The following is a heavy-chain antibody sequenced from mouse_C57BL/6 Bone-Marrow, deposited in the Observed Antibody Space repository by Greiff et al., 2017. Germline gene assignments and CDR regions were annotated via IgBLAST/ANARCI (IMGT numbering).Heavy chain of an antibody. CDR2: ISSGGSYT. CDR1: GFTFSSYG. D-gene: IGHD2-1*01. J-gene: IGHJ3*01. V-gene: IGHV5-6*01. Sequence: EVQLVESGGDLVKPGGSLKLSCAASGFTFSSYGMSWVRQTPDKRLEWVATISSGGSYTYYPDSVKGRFTISRDNAKNTLYLQMSSLKSEDTAMYYCARHYGNSAWFAYWGQGTLVTVSA. CDR3: ARHYGNSAWFAY.